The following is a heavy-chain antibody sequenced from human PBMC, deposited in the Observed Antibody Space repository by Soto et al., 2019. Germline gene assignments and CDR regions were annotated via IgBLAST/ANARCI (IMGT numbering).Heavy chain of an antibody. Sequence: QVQLQQWGAGLLKPSETLSLNCAVTGGSLSGYYWSWIRQPPGKGLEWIGEVNDGGHTNYSPSLRGRGPPSTDTFNDQFSPGLNSVTAADTGVYYCARGQEGVVATHWDQGSLVTVSS. D-gene: IGHD5-12*01. CDR1: GGSLSGYY. J-gene: IGHJ4*02. V-gene: IGHV4-34*01. CDR2: VNDGGHT. CDR3: ARGQEGVVATH.